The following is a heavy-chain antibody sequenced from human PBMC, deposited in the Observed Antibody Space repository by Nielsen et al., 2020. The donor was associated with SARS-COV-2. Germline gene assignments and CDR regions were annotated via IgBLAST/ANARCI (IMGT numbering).Heavy chain of an antibody. CDR1: GGSFSGYY. V-gene: IGHV4-34*01. Sequence: SETLSLTCAVYGGSFSGYYWSWIRQPPGKGLEWIGEINHSGSTNYNPSLKSRVTISVDTSKNQFSLKLSSVTAADTAIYYCARTHDYSNYDYWGQGTLVTVSS. CDR2: INHSGST. D-gene: IGHD4-11*01. CDR3: ARTHDYSNYDY. J-gene: IGHJ4*02.